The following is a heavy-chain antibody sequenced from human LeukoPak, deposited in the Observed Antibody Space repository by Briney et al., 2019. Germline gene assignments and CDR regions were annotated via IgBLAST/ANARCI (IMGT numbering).Heavy chain of an antibody. D-gene: IGHD3-22*01. Sequence: GSSVKVSCKASGGTFSSYAISWVRQAPGQGLEWMGGIIPIFGTANYAQKFQGRVTITADESTSTAYMELSSLRSEDTAVYYCARDHEGDYYDSSGYYPYYFDYWGQGTLVTVSS. CDR2: IIPIFGTA. CDR1: GGTFSSYA. V-gene: IGHV1-69*01. J-gene: IGHJ4*02. CDR3: ARDHEGDYYDSSGYYPYYFDY.